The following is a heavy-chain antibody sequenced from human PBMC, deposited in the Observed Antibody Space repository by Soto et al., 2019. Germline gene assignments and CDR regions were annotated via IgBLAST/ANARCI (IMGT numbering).Heavy chain of an antibody. D-gene: IGHD5-18*01. CDR1: GGSFSSNP. CDR3: ARGGRGYSSAPRYYFDY. Sequence: QVQLVQSGSEVKKPGSSVKVSCKASGGSFSSNPISWVRQAPGQGLEWMAGIIPIFATVHYAQKFQGRVTLTGDESTSTAHMELPSLRSEDTAVYFCARGGRGYSSAPRYYFDYWGQGTLVTVS. J-gene: IGHJ4*02. V-gene: IGHV1-69*01. CDR2: IIPIFATV.